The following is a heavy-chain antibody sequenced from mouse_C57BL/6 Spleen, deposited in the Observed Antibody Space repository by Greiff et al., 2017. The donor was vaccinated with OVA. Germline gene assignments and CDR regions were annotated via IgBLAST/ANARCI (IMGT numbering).Heavy chain of an antibody. CDR2: IHPNSGST. Sequence: VQLQQPGAELVKPGASVKLSCKASGYTFTSYWMHWVKQRPGQGLEWIGMIHPNSGSTNYNEKFKSKATLTVDKSSSTAYMQLSSLTSEDSAVYYCARPTTVVEWYFDVWGTGTTVTVSS. J-gene: IGHJ1*03. D-gene: IGHD1-1*01. CDR3: ARPTTVVEWYFDV. V-gene: IGHV1-64*01. CDR1: GYTFTSYW.